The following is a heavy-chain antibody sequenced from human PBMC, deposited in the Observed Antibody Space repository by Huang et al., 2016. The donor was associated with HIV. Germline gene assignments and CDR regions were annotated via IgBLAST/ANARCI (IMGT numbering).Heavy chain of an antibody. J-gene: IGHJ3*02. D-gene: IGHD4-17*01. CDR2: INWDGTTT. CDR1: GFIFEDYA. Sequence: EVQLVESGGVVVQPGGSLRLSCAASGFIFEDYAMHWVRQTPGKGLEWVSLINWDGTTTLYTDSVKGLFTISRDNSKKSLYLQMNSLRIEDTALYYCARDRGYGDDDSFDMCGQGTLVTVS. V-gene: IGHV3-43*01. CDR3: ARDRGYGDDDSFDM.